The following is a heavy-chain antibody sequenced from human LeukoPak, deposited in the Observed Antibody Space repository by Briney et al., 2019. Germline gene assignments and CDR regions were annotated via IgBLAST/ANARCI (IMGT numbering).Heavy chain of an antibody. Sequence: PGGSLRLSCAASGFTFSSYGMHWVRQAPGKGLEWVAVITYDGSNKYYADSVKGRFTISRNNSNNTLYLQMNRLRGEDTDVYYCAKGGGWFDPWGQGTLVTVSS. CDR1: GFTFSSYG. V-gene: IGHV3-30*18. CDR3: AKGGGWFDP. J-gene: IGHJ5*02. CDR2: ITYDGSNK.